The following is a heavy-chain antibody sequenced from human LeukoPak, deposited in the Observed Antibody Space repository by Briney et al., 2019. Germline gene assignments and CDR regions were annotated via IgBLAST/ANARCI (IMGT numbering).Heavy chain of an antibody. CDR3: ARDLHWGASDF. D-gene: IGHD1-26*01. Sequence: GGSLRLSCAASGFTFYNHWMHWVRQVPGKGLVWVSRISNDGTGKVYADSVKGRFTISRDNAKNTLYLQMDSLRADDTGVYYCARDLHWGASDFWGQGTLVTVSS. V-gene: IGHV3-74*01. J-gene: IGHJ4*02. CDR2: ISNDGTGK. CDR1: GFTFYNHW.